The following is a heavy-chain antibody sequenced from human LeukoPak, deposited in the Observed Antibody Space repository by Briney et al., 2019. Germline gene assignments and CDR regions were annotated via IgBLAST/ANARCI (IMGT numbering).Heavy chain of an antibody. V-gene: IGHV1-2*02. Sequence: AASVKVSCKASGYTFTGYYMHWVRQAPGQGVEWMGWINPNSGGTNYAQKFQGRVTMTRDTSISTAYMELSRLRSDDTAVYYCARSHLRYCSSTSCYDYYYYYMDVWGKGTTVTVSS. CDR2: INPNSGGT. J-gene: IGHJ6*03. CDR3: ARSHLRYCSSTSCYDYYYYYMDV. D-gene: IGHD2-2*01. CDR1: GYTFTGYY.